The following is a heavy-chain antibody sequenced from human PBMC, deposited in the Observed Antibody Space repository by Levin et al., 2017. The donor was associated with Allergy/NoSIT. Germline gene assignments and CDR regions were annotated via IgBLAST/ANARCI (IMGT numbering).Heavy chain of an antibody. J-gene: IGHJ5*02. CDR2: IYYSGTT. CDR3: ARVRDAAGRGWFDP. D-gene: IGHD6-13*01. V-gene: IGHV4-31*03. Sequence: SETLSLTCTVSSGSISSGHYYWSWIRQHPGKGLEWIGHIYYSGTTYYNPSLQSRLSISVDTSKNQFSLKLSSVTAADTAVYYCARVRDAAGRGWFDPWGQGTLVTVSS. CDR1: SGSISSGHYY.